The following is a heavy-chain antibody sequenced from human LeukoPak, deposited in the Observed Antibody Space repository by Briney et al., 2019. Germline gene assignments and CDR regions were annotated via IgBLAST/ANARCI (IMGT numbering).Heavy chain of an antibody. V-gene: IGHV4-30-2*01. CDR2: IYHSGST. J-gene: IGHJ4*02. CDR3: AGVRQGY. CDR1: GGSISSGGYS. Sequence: SQTLSLTCAVSGGSISSGGYSWSWIRQPPGKGLEWIGYIYHSGSTYYNPSLKSRVTISVDRSKNQFSLKLSSVTAADTAVYYCAGVRQGYWGQGTLVTVSS. D-gene: IGHD3-10*01.